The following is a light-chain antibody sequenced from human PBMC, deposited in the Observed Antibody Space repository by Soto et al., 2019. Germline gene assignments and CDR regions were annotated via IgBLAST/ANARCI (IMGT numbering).Light chain of an antibody. CDR2: GAS. CDR3: QQYGTSPSWT. V-gene: IGKV3-20*01. J-gene: IGKJ1*01. CDR1: QSVSSNT. Sequence: ETVLTQSPGTLSLSPGERATLSCRASQSVSSNTLAWYQQKPGQAPRLLMYGASTRATGIPDRFSGSGSGTEFTLTVSRLEPDDFAVYYCQQYGTSPSWTFGQGTKVEMK.